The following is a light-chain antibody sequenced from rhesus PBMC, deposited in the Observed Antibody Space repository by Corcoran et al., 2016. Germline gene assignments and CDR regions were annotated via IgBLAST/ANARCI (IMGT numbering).Light chain of an antibody. V-gene: IGLV2-32*02. CDR1: NRDIGGYNY. CDR2: EVS. J-gene: IGLJ1*01. CDR3: SSHAGSDTYCV. Sequence: QAVLTQPPSVSGSPGQSVTISCTGTNRDIGGYNYVSWYRQHPGTAPKVIISEVSKRASGVSDRLSGSKSGNTASLTIAGLQAEDEAGYFCSSHAGSDTYCVFGSGTRRTVL.